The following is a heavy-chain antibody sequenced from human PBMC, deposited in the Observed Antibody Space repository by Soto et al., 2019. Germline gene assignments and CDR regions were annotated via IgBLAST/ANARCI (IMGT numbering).Heavy chain of an antibody. Sequence: QVQLVESGGGVVQPGRSLRLSCAASGFTFSSYGMHWVRQAPGKGLEWVAVISYDGSNKYYADSVKGRFTIPRDNSKNTLYLQMNSLRAEDTAVYYCAKADYSNSWFDPWGQGTLVTVSS. D-gene: IGHD4-4*01. CDR3: AKADYSNSWFDP. CDR2: ISYDGSNK. CDR1: GFTFSSYG. V-gene: IGHV3-30*18. J-gene: IGHJ5*02.